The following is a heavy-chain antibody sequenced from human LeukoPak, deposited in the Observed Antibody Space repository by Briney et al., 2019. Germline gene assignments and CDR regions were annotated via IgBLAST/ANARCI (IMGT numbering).Heavy chain of an antibody. CDR2: INPSSGVE. CDR1: GYKFTGYY. J-gene: IGHJ1*01. V-gene: IGHV1-2*02. Sequence: ASVKVSCKASGYKFTGYYLHWVRQAPGQGLEWMGWINPSSGVENHPQKFQGRVTMTRDTSISTAYMELSRLRSDDTAVYYCATLTPRLFQHWGQGTLVTVSS. CDR3: ATLTPRLFQH.